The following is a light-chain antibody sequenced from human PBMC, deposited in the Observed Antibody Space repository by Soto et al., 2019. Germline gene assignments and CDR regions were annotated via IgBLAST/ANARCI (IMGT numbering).Light chain of an antibody. Sequence: QSVLTQPASVSGSPEQSITISCTGTSSDVGSYNLVSWYQQHPDKAPKVMIYEATKRPSGVSNRFSGSKSGNTASLTVSGLQAEDEADYYCSSYAGIKHWVFGGGTKLTVL. CDR2: EAT. CDR1: SSDVGSYNL. J-gene: IGLJ3*02. V-gene: IGLV2-14*02. CDR3: SSYAGIKHWV.